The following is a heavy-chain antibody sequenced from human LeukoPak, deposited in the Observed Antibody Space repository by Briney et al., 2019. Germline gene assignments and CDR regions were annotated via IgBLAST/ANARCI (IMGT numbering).Heavy chain of an antibody. J-gene: IGHJ4*02. CDR3: ARRTGITIFGVVIIGENYFDY. V-gene: IGHV3-21*01. CDR1: GFTFSSYS. CDR2: ISSSSSYI. D-gene: IGHD3-3*01. Sequence: GGSLRLSCAASGFTFSSYSMNWVRQAPGKGLEWVSSISSSSSYIYYADSVKDRFTISRDNAKNSLYLQMNSLRAEDTAVYYCARRTGITIFGVVIIGENYFDYWGQGTLVTVSS.